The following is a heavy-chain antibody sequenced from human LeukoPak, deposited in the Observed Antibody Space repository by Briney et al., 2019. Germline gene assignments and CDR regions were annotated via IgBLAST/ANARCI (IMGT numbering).Heavy chain of an antibody. D-gene: IGHD3-22*01. V-gene: IGHV3-21*01. CDR3: ARDRVSGYYYDSSGYDY. J-gene: IGHJ4*02. Sequence: GGSLRLSCAASGFTFSSYSMNWVRQAPGKGLEWVSSISSSSSYIYYADSVKGRFTISRDNAKNSLYLQMNSLRDEDTAVYYCARDRVSGYYYDSSGYDYWGQGTLVTVSS. CDR1: GFTFSSYS. CDR2: ISSSSSYI.